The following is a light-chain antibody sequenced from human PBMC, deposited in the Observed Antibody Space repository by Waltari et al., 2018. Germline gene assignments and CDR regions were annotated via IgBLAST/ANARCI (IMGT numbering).Light chain of an antibody. J-gene: IGKJ4*01. Sequence: DIQMTQSPSSLSASVGDTVTITCRASQSIGNYLNWFQQKPGKAPKLLIYAATTLQSGVPSRFSGSGSGTEFTLTINSLQPEDFATYYCLQHNSYPLTFGGGTKVEIK. CDR3: LQHNSYPLT. CDR2: AAT. CDR1: QSIGNY. V-gene: IGKV1-17*01.